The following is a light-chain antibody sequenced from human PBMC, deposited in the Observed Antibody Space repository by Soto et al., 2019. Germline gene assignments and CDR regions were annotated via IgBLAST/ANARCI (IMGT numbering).Light chain of an antibody. CDR1: QSVRSC. CDR2: GAS. V-gene: IGKV3-15*01. CDR3: PEYTDWPRT. J-gene: IGKJ1*01. Sequence: EIVITQTPATLSVSPGERATLSCRASQSVRSCLAWYQQKPGQAPSLLIYGASTRATGIPARFSGSGSGTEFTLTISSLQSEDFAVYYCPEYTDWPRTFGQGTKVEIK.